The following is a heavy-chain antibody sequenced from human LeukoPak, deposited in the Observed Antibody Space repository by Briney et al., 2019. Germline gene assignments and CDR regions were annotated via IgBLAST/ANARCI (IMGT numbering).Heavy chain of an antibody. CDR1: GYRFNVYD. Sequence: GASVKVSCKTSGYRFNVYDILWVRQAPGHGLDYVGWISTYTDRAEYAQKFQGRVSVITDTSTSTAYLELTNLTSGDTGLYYCARADGTNSGTNAFDVWGLGTMVTVAS. CDR3: ARADGTNSGTNAFDV. J-gene: IGHJ3*01. CDR2: ISTYTDRA. V-gene: IGHV1-18*01. D-gene: IGHD4-23*01.